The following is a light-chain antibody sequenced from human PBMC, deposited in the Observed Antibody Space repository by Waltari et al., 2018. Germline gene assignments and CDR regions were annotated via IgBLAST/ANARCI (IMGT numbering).Light chain of an antibody. CDR2: EDS. Sequence: SYELTQPPSVSVSPGQTARIPCPGDALPKKYAYWYQQKSGQAPVLVISEDSKRPSGIPERFSGSSSGTMATLTITGAQVEDEADYYCYSTDSSGNLRVFGGGTKLTVL. V-gene: IGLV3-10*01. CDR1: ALPKKY. J-gene: IGLJ3*02. CDR3: YSTDSSGNLRV.